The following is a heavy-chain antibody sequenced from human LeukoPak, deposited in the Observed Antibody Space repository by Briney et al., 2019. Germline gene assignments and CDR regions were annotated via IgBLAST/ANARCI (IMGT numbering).Heavy chain of an antibody. CDR1: GGSFSGYY. CDR2: IYHSGST. CDR3: AELGITMIGGV. J-gene: IGHJ6*04. D-gene: IGHD3-10*02. V-gene: IGHV4-34*01. Sequence: SETWSLTCAVYGGSFSGYYWSWVRQPPGKGLEWIGSIYHSGSTYYNPSLKSRVTISVDTSKNQFSLKLSSVTAADTAVYYCAELGITMIGGVWGKGTTVTISS.